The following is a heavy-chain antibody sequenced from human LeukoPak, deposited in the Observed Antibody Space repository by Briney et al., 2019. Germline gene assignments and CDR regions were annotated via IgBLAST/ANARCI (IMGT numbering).Heavy chain of an antibody. D-gene: IGHD3-10*01. CDR1: GFTFTSYW. Sequence: GGSLRLSCAASGFTFTSYWMTWVRQAPGKGLEWVANINEDGSEKYYVDSEKGRFTISRDNARNSLFLQMNSLRAEDTAVYYCARGPRGYYFDYWGQGTLVTVSS. CDR2: INEDGSEK. J-gene: IGHJ4*02. V-gene: IGHV3-7*03. CDR3: ARGPRGYYFDY.